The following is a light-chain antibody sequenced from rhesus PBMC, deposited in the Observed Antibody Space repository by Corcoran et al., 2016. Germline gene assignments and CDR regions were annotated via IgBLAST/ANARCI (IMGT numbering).Light chain of an antibody. V-gene: IGKV1-28*02. Sequence: DIQMTQSPSSLSASVGDTVTITCRASQVISSYLNWFQQKPGKAPKLLIYAASSLQSGVPSRFSGSGSGTDFTLTISSLQPEDFAPYYCRQYNSHPLTFGGGTKVELK. J-gene: IGKJ4*01. CDR2: AAS. CDR3: RQYNSHPLT. CDR1: QVISSY.